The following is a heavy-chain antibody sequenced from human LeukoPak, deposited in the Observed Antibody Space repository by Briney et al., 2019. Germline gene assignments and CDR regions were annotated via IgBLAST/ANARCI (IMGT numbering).Heavy chain of an antibody. CDR2: VSGRDTST. D-gene: IGHD3-9*01. CDR3: AKWGDYDVLTGYYDTDY. CDR1: GFTFSNYA. Sequence: GASLRLSCAASGFTFSNYAMSWVRQAPGKGLEWVSAVSGRDTSTYYTDSVKGRFTISRDNSKNTLYLQMNSLSAEDTAIYYCAKWGDYDVLTGYYDTDYWGQGTLVTVSS. J-gene: IGHJ4*02. V-gene: IGHV3-23*01.